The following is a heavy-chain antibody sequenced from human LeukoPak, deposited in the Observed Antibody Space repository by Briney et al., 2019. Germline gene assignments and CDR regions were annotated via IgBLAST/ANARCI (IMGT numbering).Heavy chain of an antibody. J-gene: IGHJ6*03. CDR2: ISSSSTI. V-gene: IGHV3-48*01. D-gene: IGHD3-16*01. Sequence: GGSLRLSCAGAGFIFSSHSMNWVRQAPGKGLEWVSYISSSSTIYYTDSVKGRFTVSRDNAKNSLYLQMNSLRAEDTAVYYCAKAGDHSYFYMDAWGKGTTVTVSS. CDR3: AKAGDHSYFYMDA. CDR1: GFIFSSHS.